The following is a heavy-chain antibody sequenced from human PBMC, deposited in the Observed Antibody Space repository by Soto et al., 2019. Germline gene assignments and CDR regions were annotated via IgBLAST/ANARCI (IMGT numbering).Heavy chain of an antibody. Sequence: SETLSLTCTVSGGSISSGDYYWSWIRQPPGKGLEWMGYIYYGVSAYYNPSLKRRVTISVDTSKNQFSLKLSSVTAADTAVYSCAREDYTAANFDYWGQGTLVTVSS. CDR3: AREDYTAANFDY. CDR1: GGSISSGDYY. D-gene: IGHD2-2*01. J-gene: IGHJ4*02. CDR2: IYYGVSA. V-gene: IGHV4-30-4*01.